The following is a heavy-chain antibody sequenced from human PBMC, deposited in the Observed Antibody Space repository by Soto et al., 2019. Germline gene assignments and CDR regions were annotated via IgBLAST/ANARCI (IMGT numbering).Heavy chain of an antibody. CDR3: ARQWSGYYVNDY. CDR1: GFTFSSYS. CDR2: ISSSSSYT. V-gene: IGHV3-21*01. J-gene: IGHJ4*02. D-gene: IGHD3-3*01. Sequence: GGSLRLSCAASGFTFSSYSMNWVRQAPGKGLEWVSSISSSSSYTYYADSVKGRFTISRDNAKNSLYLQMNSLRAEDTAVYYCARQWSGYYVNDYWGQGTLVTVSS.